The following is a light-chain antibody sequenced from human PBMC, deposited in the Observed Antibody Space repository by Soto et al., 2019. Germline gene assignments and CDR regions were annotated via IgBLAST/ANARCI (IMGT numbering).Light chain of an antibody. CDR2: AAS. CDR3: QQSYSTTRT. CDR1: QSISSY. J-gene: IGKJ3*01. V-gene: IGKV1-39*01. Sequence: DIQMTQSPSSLSASVGDRVTITCRASQSISSYLNWYQQKPGKAPKLMIYAASSLQSGVPSRFSGSGSGTDFTLTISRLQPEDFATYYCQQSYSTTRTFGPGTKVDIK.